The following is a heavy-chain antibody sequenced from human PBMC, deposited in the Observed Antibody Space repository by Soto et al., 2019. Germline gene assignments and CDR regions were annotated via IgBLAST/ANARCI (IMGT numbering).Heavy chain of an antibody. Sequence: PGGSLRLSCVVSGFTFSNYAMSWVRQAPGKGPEWVSGISHNAVGTHYTDPVKGRFTISRDNSKNTLYLQMDSLRVEDTATYYCAKEAAVAGSPRFDYWGQGTLVTVSS. CDR3: AKEAAVAGSPRFDY. J-gene: IGHJ4*02. CDR1: GFTFSNYA. CDR2: ISHNAVGT. V-gene: IGHV3-23*01. D-gene: IGHD6-19*01.